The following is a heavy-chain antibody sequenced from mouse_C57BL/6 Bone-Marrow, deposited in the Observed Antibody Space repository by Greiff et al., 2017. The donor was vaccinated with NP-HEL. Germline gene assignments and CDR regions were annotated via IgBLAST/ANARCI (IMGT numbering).Heavy chain of an antibody. CDR1: GYTFTSYW. CDR3: ALYYGNYGWYFDV. Sequence: QVQLQQSGAELVKPGASVKMSCKASGYTFTSYWITWVKQRPGQGLEWIGDIYPGSGSTNYNEKFKSKATLTVDTSSSTAYMQLSSLTSEDSAVYYCALYYGNYGWYFDVWGTGTTVTVSS. D-gene: IGHD2-1*01. J-gene: IGHJ1*03. V-gene: IGHV1-55*01. CDR2: IYPGSGST.